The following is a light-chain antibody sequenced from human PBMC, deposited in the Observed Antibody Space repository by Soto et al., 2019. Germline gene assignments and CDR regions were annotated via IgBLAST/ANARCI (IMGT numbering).Light chain of an antibody. CDR1: QSVSSY. Sequence: ELVLTQSPATLSLSPGERATLSCRASQSVSSYLAWYQQKPGQAPRLLIYDASNRATGIPARFSGSGSGTDFPLTISSLEPEDFAVYYCQQRSNWLYTFGQGTKLYIK. CDR3: QQRSNWLYT. CDR2: DAS. J-gene: IGKJ2*01. V-gene: IGKV3-11*01.